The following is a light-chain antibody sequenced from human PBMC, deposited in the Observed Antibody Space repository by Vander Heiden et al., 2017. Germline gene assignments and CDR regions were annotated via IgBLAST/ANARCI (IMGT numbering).Light chain of an antibody. Sequence: ENVLRRCPGTLSLSPGERATLSCRASQSVRSSYLAWYQQKPGQAPRLLIYGASTRATGIPDRFSGSGSGTDFTLTISRLEPEDFAVYFCQQYGTSPYIFGQGTKLEIK. J-gene: IGKJ2*01. CDR1: QSVRSSY. CDR3: QQYGTSPYI. CDR2: GAS. V-gene: IGKV3-20*01.